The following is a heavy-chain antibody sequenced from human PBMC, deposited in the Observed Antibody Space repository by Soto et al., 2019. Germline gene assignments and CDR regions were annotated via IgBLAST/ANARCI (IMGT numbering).Heavy chain of an antibody. CDR1: GGIFSTYA. CDR2: IIPIFGTP. Sequence: QVLVIQSGAEVKKPGSLVKVSCQFSGGIFSTYAISWLRQAPGQGLEWKGGIIPIFGTPNYAQNFQGRVTLSADESTSTAYMELSRLRSEDTAVYYCARHRENYGSGNYCNRNDFCGQGTLVTVSS. D-gene: IGHD3-10*01. CDR3: ARHRENYGSGNYCNRNDF. V-gene: IGHV1-69*01. J-gene: IGHJ4*02.